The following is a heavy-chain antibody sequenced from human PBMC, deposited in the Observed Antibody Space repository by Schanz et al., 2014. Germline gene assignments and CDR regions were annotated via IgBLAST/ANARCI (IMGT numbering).Heavy chain of an antibody. CDR2: IKSKTDGGTR. CDR3: TADLWFGAVWGVW. CDR1: RFTVTNAW. V-gene: IGHV3-15*01. Sequence: EAHLVESGGGLVKPGGSLTLSCAASRFTVTNAWMNWVRQAPGKGLQWVARIKSKTDGGTRDYAAPVKGRFTISTDDSKNTVYLQMNSLQTEDTAVYYCTADLWFGAVWGVWWGQGTLVTVSS. D-gene: IGHD3-10*01. J-gene: IGHJ4*02.